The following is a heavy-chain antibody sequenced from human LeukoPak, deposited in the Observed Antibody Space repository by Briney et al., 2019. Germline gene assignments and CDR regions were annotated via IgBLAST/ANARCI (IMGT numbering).Heavy chain of an antibody. Sequence: GGSLRLSCAASGFTLSSYAMSWVRQAPGKGLEWVSAISGSGGSTYYADSVKARFTISRDNSKDTLYPQMNSLRAEDTAVYYCAKVKGYGDYVVDYWGQGTLVTVSS. CDR1: GFTLSSYA. V-gene: IGHV3-23*01. D-gene: IGHD4-17*01. J-gene: IGHJ4*02. CDR3: AKVKGYGDYVVDY. CDR2: ISGSGGST.